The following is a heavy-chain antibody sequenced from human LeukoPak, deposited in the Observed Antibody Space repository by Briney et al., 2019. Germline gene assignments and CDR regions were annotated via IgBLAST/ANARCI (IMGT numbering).Heavy chain of an antibody. CDR1: GGSISSSSYY. J-gene: IGHJ4*02. V-gene: IGHV4-39*07. Sequence: PSETLSLTCTVSGGSISSSSYYWGWIRQPPGKGLEWIGSIYYSGSTYYNPSLKSRVTISVDTSKNQFSLKRSSVTAADTAVYYCARDPPEWEPFDYWGQGTLVTVSS. CDR3: ARDPPEWEPFDY. CDR2: IYYSGST. D-gene: IGHD1-26*01.